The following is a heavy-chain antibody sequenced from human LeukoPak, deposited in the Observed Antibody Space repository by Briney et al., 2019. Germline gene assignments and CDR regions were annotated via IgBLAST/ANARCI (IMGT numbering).Heavy chain of an antibody. D-gene: IGHD6-13*01. J-gene: IGHJ4*02. CDR3: AKDLYKYSSKGSMDY. Sequence: PGGSLRLSCAGSGFTFSKFGMIWVRQAPGKGLEWVSAISGSGGSTYYADSVKGRFTISRDNSKNTLYLQMNSLRAEDTAVYYCAKDLYKYSSKGSMDYWGQGTLVTVSS. CDR2: ISGSGGST. V-gene: IGHV3-23*01. CDR1: GFTFSKFG.